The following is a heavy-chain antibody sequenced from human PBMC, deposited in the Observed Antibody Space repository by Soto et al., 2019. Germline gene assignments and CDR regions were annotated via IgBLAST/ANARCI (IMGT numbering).Heavy chain of an antibody. CDR2: ISWNSGSI. Sequence: EVQLVESGGGLVQPGRSLRLSCAASGFTFDDYAMHWVRQAPGKGLEWVSGISWNSGSIGYADSVKGRFTISRYNAKNSLYLQMNSLRAADTALYYCANVINGGSCDSWGQGTMVTFSS. V-gene: IGHV3-9*01. D-gene: IGHD2-15*01. J-gene: IGHJ4*02. CDR1: GFTFDDYA. CDR3: ANVINGGSCDS.